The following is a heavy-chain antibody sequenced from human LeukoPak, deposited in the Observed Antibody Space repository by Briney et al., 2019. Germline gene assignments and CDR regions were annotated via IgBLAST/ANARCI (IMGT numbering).Heavy chain of an antibody. V-gene: IGHV3-48*02. Sequence: GGSLRLSCAASGFSFSIYDMNWVRQAPGKGLEWLSYISSVSTIYYADSVQGRFTISRDNAKNSLYLQMHSLRDEDTAVYYCARDARKCMGGSCYGLDVRGQGTTVTVSS. J-gene: IGHJ6*02. D-gene: IGHD2-15*01. CDR2: ISSVSTI. CDR3: ARDARKCMGGSCYGLDV. CDR1: GFSFSIYD.